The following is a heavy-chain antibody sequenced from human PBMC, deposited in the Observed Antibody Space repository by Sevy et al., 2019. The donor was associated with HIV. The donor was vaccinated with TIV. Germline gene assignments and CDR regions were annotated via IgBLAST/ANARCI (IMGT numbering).Heavy chain of an antibody. Sequence: ASVKVSCKTSGYTFTSYDIHWVRQATGQGLEWMGWMSAKSGNTGYAQKFQGRVTMTRDTSISTAYMELSSLRSEDTAVYFCATTKDYYDSSGCPFDYWGQGTLVTVSS. CDR2: MSAKSGNT. V-gene: IGHV1-8*01. J-gene: IGHJ4*02. D-gene: IGHD3-22*01. CDR3: ATTKDYYDSSGCPFDY. CDR1: GYTFTSYD.